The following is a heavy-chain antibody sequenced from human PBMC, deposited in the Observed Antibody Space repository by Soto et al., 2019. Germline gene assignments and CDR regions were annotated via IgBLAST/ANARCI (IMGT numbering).Heavy chain of an antibody. CDR3: ARVAFY. V-gene: IGHV3-30-3*01. CDR2: ISYDGSNK. CDR1: GFTFVSYA. Sequence: GGSLRLSCAASGFTFVSYAMHFVRQAPGKWLEWVAVISYDGSNKYHADSVKGRFTISRDNSKNTLYLQMNSLRAEDTAVYYCARVAFYWGQGTLVTVSS. J-gene: IGHJ4*02.